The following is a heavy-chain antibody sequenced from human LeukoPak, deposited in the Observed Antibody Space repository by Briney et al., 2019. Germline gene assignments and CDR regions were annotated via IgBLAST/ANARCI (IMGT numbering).Heavy chain of an antibody. CDR1: GYTFSSCG. CDR2: ISAYNGNT. Sequence: ASVKVSCKASGYTFSSCGINWVRQAPGQGLEWMGWISAYNGNTNYAQKLQGRVTMTTDTSTSTAYMELRSLRSDDTAVYYCARAHSSSSSNYWGQGTLVTVSS. J-gene: IGHJ4*02. D-gene: IGHD6-6*01. V-gene: IGHV1-18*01. CDR3: ARAHSSSSSNY.